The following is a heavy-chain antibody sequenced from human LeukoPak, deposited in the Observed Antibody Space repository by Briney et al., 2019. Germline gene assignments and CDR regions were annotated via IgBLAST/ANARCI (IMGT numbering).Heavy chain of an antibody. D-gene: IGHD3-22*01. CDR1: GGSFSGYY. V-gene: IGHV4-34*01. Sequence: SETLSLTCAVYGGSFSGYYWSWIRQPPGKGLEWIGEINHSGSTNYNPSLKSRVTISVDTSKNQFSLKLSSVTAADTAVYYCARTRTLYYYDSSGYGNFASWGQGTLVTVSS. CDR3: ARTRTLYYYDSSGYGNFAS. J-gene: IGHJ4*02. CDR2: INHSGST.